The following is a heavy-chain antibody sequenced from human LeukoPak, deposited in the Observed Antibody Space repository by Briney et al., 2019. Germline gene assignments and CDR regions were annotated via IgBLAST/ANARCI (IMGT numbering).Heavy chain of an antibody. V-gene: IGHV4-39*01. CDR1: GGXISSSSYY. CDR3: ARLLVAVAGLAFFDY. Sequence: PSETLSLTCIVSGGXISSSSYYWGWIRQPPGKGLEWFGSIYYSGSTYYNPSLKSRVTISVDTSKNQFSLKLSSVTAADTAVYYCARLLVAVAGLAFFDYWGQGTLVTVSS. J-gene: IGHJ4*02. CDR2: IYYSGST. D-gene: IGHD6-19*01.